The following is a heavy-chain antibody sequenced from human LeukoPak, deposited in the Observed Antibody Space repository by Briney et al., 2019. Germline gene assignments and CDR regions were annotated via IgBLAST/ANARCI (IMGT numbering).Heavy chain of an antibody. CDR3: ARGSAVRGWDDYSGYYPTFDY. CDR2: INPNRGGT. J-gene: IGHJ4*02. Sequence: ASVKVSCKASGYTFTGYYMHWVRQAPGQGLEWMGWINPNRGGTNYAQKFQGRVTMTRDTSISAAYMELSRLRSDDTAVYYCARGSAVRGWDDYSGYYPTFDYWGQGTLVTVSS. CDR1: GYTFTGYY. V-gene: IGHV1-2*02. D-gene: IGHD3-22*01.